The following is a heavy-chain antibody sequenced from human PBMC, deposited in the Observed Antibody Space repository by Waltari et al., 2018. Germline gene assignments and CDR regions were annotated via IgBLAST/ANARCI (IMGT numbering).Heavy chain of an antibody. Sequence: QVQLVESGGGGVQTGKSLRLSCAASGFTFRNYAMHWVRQAPGKGLEWVALISHDGRNTYYGDSVKDRFTISRDNSKSTLYLQMNSLRPDDTAVYYCANIHSGSFAFDIWGQGTMVTVSS. CDR2: ISHDGRNT. D-gene: IGHD3-10*01. J-gene: IGHJ3*02. CDR3: ANIHSGSFAFDI. CDR1: GFTFRNYA. V-gene: IGHV3-30*18.